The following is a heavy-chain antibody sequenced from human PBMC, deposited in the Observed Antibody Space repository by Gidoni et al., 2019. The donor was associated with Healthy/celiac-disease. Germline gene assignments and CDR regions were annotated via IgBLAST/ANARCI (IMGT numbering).Heavy chain of an antibody. D-gene: IGHD5-12*01. CDR2: IYYSGST. Sequence: QLQLQESGPGLVKPSETLSLTCTVSGGSISSRSYYWGWIRQPPGKGLEWIGSIYYSGSTYYNPSLKSRVTISVDTSKNQFSLKLSSVTAADTAVYYCAREISSEMATTDFDYWGQGTLVTVSS. CDR1: GGSISSRSYY. V-gene: IGHV4-39*01. CDR3: AREISSEMATTDFDY. J-gene: IGHJ4*02.